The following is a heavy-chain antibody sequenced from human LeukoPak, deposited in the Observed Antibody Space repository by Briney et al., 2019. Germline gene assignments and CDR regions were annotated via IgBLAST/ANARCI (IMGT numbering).Heavy chain of an antibody. V-gene: IGHV3-9*01. CDR1: GFTFDDYA. J-gene: IGHJ3*02. D-gene: IGHD1-26*01. CDR2: ISWNSGSI. Sequence: PGRSLRLSCAASGFTFDDYAMHWVRQAPGKGLEWVSGISWNSGSIGYADSVKGRFTISRDNAKNSLYLQMNSLRAEDTALYYCAKDMVVGATAGAFDIWGQGTMVTVSS. CDR3: AKDMVVGATAGAFDI.